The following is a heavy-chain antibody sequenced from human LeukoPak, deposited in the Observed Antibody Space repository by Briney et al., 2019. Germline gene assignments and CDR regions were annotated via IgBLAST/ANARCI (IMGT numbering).Heavy chain of an antibody. CDR1: GFTFDVYG. Sequence: GGSLRLSCAASGFTFDVYGLHWVRQVPGKGLEWVSGINYQSARFDADSVKGRFTISRDNAKNLLYLLMDSLRPEDSALYYCVKDAGIAARPWYSDSWGQGTQVIVSS. V-gene: IGHV3-9*01. J-gene: IGHJ4*02. CDR3: VKDAGIAARPWYSDS. D-gene: IGHD6-6*01. CDR2: INYQSARF.